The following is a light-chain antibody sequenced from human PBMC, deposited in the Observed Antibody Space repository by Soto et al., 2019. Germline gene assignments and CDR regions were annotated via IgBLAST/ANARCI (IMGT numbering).Light chain of an antibody. J-gene: IGKJ1*01. CDR1: QSVLYSSHNKNY. V-gene: IGKV4-1*01. CDR3: QHYYNTPPT. CDR2: WAS. Sequence: DIVMTQSPDSLAVSLGERATINCKSSQSVLYSSHNKNYLAWYQQKPGQPPKLLIYWASTRESGVPVRFSGGGSGTDFPLNIISLQAEDVAVYSCQHYYNTPPTFGPGTKVEIK.